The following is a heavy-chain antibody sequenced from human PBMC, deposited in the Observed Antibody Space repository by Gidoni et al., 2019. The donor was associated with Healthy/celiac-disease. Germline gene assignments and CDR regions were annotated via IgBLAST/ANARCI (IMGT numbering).Heavy chain of an antibody. CDR1: GYSFTSYW. D-gene: IGHD3-22*01. CDR2: IYPGDSDT. CDR3: ATHTPLYYYDSSGYHDAFDI. V-gene: IGHV5-51*01. Sequence: VQSGAEVKKPGESLKISCKGSGYSFTSYWIGWVRQMPGKGLEWMGNIYPGDSDTRYSPSFQGQVTISADKSISTAYLQWSSLKASDTAMYYCATHTPLYYYDSSGYHDAFDIWGQGTMVTVSS. J-gene: IGHJ3*02.